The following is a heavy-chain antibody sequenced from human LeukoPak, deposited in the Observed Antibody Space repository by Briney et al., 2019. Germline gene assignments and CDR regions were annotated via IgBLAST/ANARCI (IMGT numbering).Heavy chain of an antibody. CDR1: GGSFSGYY. CDR3: ARGGFPYYDFWSGYLPTQFDP. D-gene: IGHD3-3*01. V-gene: IGHV4-34*01. J-gene: IGHJ5*02. Sequence: SEPLSLTCAVYGGSFSGYYWSWIRQPPGKGLEWIGEINHSGSTNYNPSLKSRVTISVDTSKNQFSVKLSSVTAADTAVYYCARGGFPYYDFWSGYLPTQFDPWGQGTLVTVSS. CDR2: INHSGST.